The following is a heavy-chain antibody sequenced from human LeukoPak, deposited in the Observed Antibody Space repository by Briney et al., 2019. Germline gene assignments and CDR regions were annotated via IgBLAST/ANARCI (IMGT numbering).Heavy chain of an antibody. Sequence: GGSLRLSCAASGFTFSSYAMSWVRQAPGKGLEWASGISGGGGSTFYADSVKGRFTISRDNSKNTLYLQMSSLRAEDTALYYCAKEGRNYVSYGMDVWGQGTTVTVSS. CDR3: AKEGRNYVSYGMDV. CDR2: ISGGGGST. V-gene: IGHV3-23*01. D-gene: IGHD1-7*01. J-gene: IGHJ6*02. CDR1: GFTFSSYA.